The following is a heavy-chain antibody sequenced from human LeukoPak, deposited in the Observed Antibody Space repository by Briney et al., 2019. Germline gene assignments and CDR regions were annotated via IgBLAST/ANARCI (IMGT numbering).Heavy chain of an antibody. Sequence: GGSLRLSCAASGFTFSGYAVSWVRQAPGKGLEWVSAISGSGGSTYYADSVKGRFTISRDNSKNTLYLQMNSLRAEDTAVYYCAKVLLIYYDFWSGYDYWGQGTLVTVSS. CDR2: ISGSGGST. CDR1: GFTFSGYA. D-gene: IGHD3-3*01. V-gene: IGHV3-23*01. CDR3: AKVLLIYYDFWSGYDY. J-gene: IGHJ4*02.